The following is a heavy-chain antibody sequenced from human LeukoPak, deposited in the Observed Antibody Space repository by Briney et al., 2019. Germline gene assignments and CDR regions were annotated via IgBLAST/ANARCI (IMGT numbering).Heavy chain of an antibody. D-gene: IGHD3-10*01. CDR3: ARALSRGEFADY. CDR1: GFTFNNYW. Sequence: GGSLRLSCAASGFTFNNYWMHWVRHAPGKGLVWVSRINSDGSTTSYADSVKGRFTISRDNAKNTLYLQMNSLRAGDTAEYYCARALSRGEFADYWGQGTLVAVSS. J-gene: IGHJ4*02. CDR2: INSDGSTT. V-gene: IGHV3-74*01.